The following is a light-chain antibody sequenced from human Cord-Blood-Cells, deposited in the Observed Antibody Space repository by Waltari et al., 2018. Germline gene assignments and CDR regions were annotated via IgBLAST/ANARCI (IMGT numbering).Light chain of an antibody. Sequence: DIVMPQSQNSLAVSLGERATINCKPSKSVLYSPNNKNYLAWYQQKPGQLPKLLIYWASTRESGVPDRFSGSGSGTDFTLTISSLQAEDVAVYYCQQYYSTPWTFGQGTKVEIK. CDR2: WAS. CDR1: KSVLYSPNNKNY. V-gene: IGKV4-1*01. J-gene: IGKJ1*01. CDR3: QQYYSTPWT.